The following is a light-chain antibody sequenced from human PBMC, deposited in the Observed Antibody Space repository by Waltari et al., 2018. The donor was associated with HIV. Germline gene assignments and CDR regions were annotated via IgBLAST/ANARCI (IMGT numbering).Light chain of an antibody. CDR3: QVWDSGSADVV. CDR2: DGA. CDR1: HIGRKS. V-gene: IGLV3-21*02. Sequence: SYVLTQPPSVSVAPGQTAGITCGGDHIGRKSVHWYQQKQGQATALLLYDGADRPSGIPERFSGSNSENTATLTIGRVEAGDEADYYCQVWDSGSADVVFGGGTNLAVL. J-gene: IGLJ2*01.